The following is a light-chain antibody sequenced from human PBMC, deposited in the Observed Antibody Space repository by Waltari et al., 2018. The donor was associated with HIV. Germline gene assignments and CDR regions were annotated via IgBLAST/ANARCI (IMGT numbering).Light chain of an antibody. CDR3: QQLNSYPRT. CDR2: AAS. J-gene: IGKJ1*01. V-gene: IGKV1-9*01. CDR1: QGIGTS. Sequence: DVQLTQSPSFLYASGGDIVTITCRASQGIGTSLAWYQQKPGKAPNLLISAASTLQSGIPSRFSGGGSGTEFTLTISSLQPEDFATYYCQQLNSYPRTFGQGTKVDFK.